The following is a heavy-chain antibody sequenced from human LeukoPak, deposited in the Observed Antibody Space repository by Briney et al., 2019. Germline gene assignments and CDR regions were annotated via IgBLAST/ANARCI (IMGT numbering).Heavy chain of an antibody. V-gene: IGHV4-38-2*02. CDR1: GYSISSGYY. CDR3: ARILYCSSTSCYWRFDY. D-gene: IGHD2-2*01. Sequence: PSETLSLTCTVSGYSISSGYYWGWIRQPPGKGLEWIGSGSTYYNPSLKSRVTISVDTSENQFSLKLSSVTAADTAVYYCARILYCSSTSCYWRFDYWGQGTLVTVSS. CDR2: SGST. J-gene: IGHJ4*02.